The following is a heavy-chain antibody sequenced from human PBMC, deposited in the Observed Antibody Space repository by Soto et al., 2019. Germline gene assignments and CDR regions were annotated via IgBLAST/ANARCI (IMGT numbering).Heavy chain of an antibody. D-gene: IGHD1-26*01. CDR1: GGSISSYY. CDR3: ARGVRAWELLLGYYFDY. CDR2: IYYSGST. Sequence: SETLSLTCTVSGGSISSYYWSWIRQPPGKGLEWIGYIYYSGSTNYNPSLKSRVTISVDTSKNQFSLKLSSVTAADTAVYYCARGVRAWELLLGYYFDYWGQGTLVTVSS. V-gene: IGHV4-59*01. J-gene: IGHJ4*02.